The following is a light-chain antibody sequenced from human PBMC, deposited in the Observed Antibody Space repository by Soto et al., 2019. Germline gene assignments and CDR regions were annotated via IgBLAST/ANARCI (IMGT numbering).Light chain of an antibody. CDR2: GAS. CDR3: QQYNNWWT. V-gene: IGKV3-15*01. J-gene: IGKJ1*01. Sequence: EIVMTQSPATLSVSPGERATLFCRASQSVSSNLAWYQQKPGQAPRLLIYGASTRATGIPARFSGSGSGTEFTLTISSLQSEDFAVYYCQQYNNWWTFGQGTKMEIK. CDR1: QSVSSN.